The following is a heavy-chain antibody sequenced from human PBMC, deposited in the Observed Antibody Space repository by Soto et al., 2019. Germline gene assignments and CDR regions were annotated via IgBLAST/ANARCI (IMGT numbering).Heavy chain of an antibody. V-gene: IGHV3-74*01. Sequence: VPLLESEGGSVQPGGSLRLSCVASGITFSGFWMHWVRQVPGKGLEWVARVDSAGSGTSYADSVKGRFTVSRDNAKNTLSLQMDSLRVEDTAVYYCATVFEHWGQGIPVTVSS. J-gene: IGHJ4*02. CDR2: VDSAGSGT. CDR3: ATVFEH. CDR1: GITFSGFW.